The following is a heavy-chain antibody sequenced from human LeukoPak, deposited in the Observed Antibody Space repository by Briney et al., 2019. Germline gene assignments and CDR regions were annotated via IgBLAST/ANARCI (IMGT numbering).Heavy chain of an antibody. CDR3: ARGLDYYDSSGP. CDR1: GYTFTSYD. V-gene: IGHV1-8*03. Sequence: GASVKVSCKASGYTFTSYDINWVRQATGQGLEWMGWMNPNSGNTGYAQKFQGRVTITRNTFISTAYMELSSLRSEDTAVYYCARGLDYYDSSGPWGQGTLVTVSS. J-gene: IGHJ5*02. D-gene: IGHD3-22*01. CDR2: MNPNSGNT.